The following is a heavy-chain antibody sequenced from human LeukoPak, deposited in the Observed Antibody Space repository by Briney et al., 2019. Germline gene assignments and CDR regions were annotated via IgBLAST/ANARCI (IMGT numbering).Heavy chain of an antibody. CDR1: GYTFTGYY. Sequence: ASVKVSCKASGYTFTGYYMHWVRQAPGQGLEWMGWINLNSGGTNYAQKFQGRVTMTRHTSISTAYMELSRLRSDDTAVYYCARDPPRTKVGATGGYWGQGTLVTVSP. CDR3: ARDPPRTKVGATGGY. V-gene: IGHV1-2*02. CDR2: INLNSGGT. D-gene: IGHD1-26*01. J-gene: IGHJ4*02.